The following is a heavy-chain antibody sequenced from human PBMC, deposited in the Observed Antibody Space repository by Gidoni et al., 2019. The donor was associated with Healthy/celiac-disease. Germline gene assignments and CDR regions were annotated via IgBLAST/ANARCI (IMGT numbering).Heavy chain of an antibody. CDR2: IISSSSTI. J-gene: IGHJ4*02. Sequence: EVQLVESGAGLVQPGGSLRLSCAASGFTFGRDSMNLVRQAPGKGLEWVSYIISSSSTIYYADTVKGRFTNSRDNAKNSLYLKMNSLRDEDTAVYYCARVAYDFWSGYSYYFDYWGQGTLVTVSS. D-gene: IGHD3-3*01. CDR1: GFTFGRDS. CDR3: ARVAYDFWSGYSYYFDY. V-gene: IGHV3-48*02.